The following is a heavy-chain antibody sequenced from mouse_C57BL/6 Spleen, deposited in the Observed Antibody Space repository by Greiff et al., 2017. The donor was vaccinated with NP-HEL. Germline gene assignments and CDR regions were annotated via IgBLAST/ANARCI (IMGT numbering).Heavy chain of an antibody. V-gene: IGHV14-1*01. CDR1: GFNITDYY. CDR3: TTAEYYYGRGFAY. Sequence: VQLQQSGAELVRPGASVKLSCTASGFNITDYYMHWVKQRPEQGLEWIGRIDPEDGDTEYAPKFQGKATMTADTSSNTAYLQLSSLTSEDTAVYYCTTAEYYYGRGFAYWGQGTLVTVSA. J-gene: IGHJ3*01. CDR2: IDPEDGDT. D-gene: IGHD1-1*01.